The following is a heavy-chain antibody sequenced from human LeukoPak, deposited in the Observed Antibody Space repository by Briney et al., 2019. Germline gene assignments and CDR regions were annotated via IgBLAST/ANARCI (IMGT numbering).Heavy chain of an antibody. CDR3: ATRDDYGDYYFDY. D-gene: IGHD4-17*01. Sequence: GGSLRLSCAASGFTVSSNYMSWVRQAPGKGLEWMGGFDPEDGETIYAQKFQGRVTMTEDTSTDTAYMELSSLRSEDTAVYYCATRDDYGDYYFDYWGQGTLVTVSS. J-gene: IGHJ4*02. CDR2: FDPEDGET. CDR1: GFTVSSNY. V-gene: IGHV1-24*01.